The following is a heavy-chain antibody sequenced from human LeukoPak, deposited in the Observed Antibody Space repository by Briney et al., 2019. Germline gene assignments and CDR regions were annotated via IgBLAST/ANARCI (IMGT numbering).Heavy chain of an antibody. Sequence: GRSLRLSCAASGFTFSSYGMHWVRQAPGKGLEWVAVIWYDGSNKYYADSVKGRFTISRDNSKNTLYLQMNSLRAEDTAVYYCARESRIKLGYYYYGMDVWGQGTTVTVSS. D-gene: IGHD7-27*01. CDR1: GFTFSSYG. CDR2: IWYDGSNK. V-gene: IGHV3-33*01. J-gene: IGHJ6*02. CDR3: ARESRIKLGYYYYGMDV.